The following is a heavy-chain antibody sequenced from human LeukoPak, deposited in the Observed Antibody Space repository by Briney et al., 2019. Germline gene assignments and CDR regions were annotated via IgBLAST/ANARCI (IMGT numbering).Heavy chain of an antibody. CDR3: ARDRGYYGSGSYSQGSYFDY. CDR2: NYYSGSN. J-gene: IGHJ4*02. D-gene: IGHD3-10*01. CDR1: GGSVSSGSYY. V-gene: IGHV4-61*01. Sequence: SETLSLTCTVSGGSVSSGSYYRSWIRQPPGKGLEWIGYNYYSGSNNYNPSLESRVTISVDTSKNQFSLTLTSVTAADTAVYYCARDRGYYGSGSYSQGSYFDYWGQGSLVTVSS.